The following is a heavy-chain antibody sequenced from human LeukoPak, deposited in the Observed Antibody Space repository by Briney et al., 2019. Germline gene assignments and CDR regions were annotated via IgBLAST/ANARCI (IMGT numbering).Heavy chain of an antibody. Sequence: ASAKVSCKASGYTFTGYYMHWVRQAPGQGLEWMGWINPNSGGTNYAQKFQGRVTMTRDTSISTAYMELSRLRSDDTAVYYCARDPYSGYDRPYYYYYYMDVWGKGTTVTVSS. V-gene: IGHV1-2*02. CDR1: GYTFTGYY. CDR3: ARDPYSGYDRPYYYYYYMDV. CDR2: INPNSGGT. D-gene: IGHD5-12*01. J-gene: IGHJ6*03.